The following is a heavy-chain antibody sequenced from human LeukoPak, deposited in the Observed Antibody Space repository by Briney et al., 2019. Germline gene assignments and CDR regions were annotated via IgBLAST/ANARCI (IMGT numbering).Heavy chain of an antibody. CDR2: IYYGGST. J-gene: IGHJ3*02. D-gene: IGHD5-12*01. CDR1: GGSISSGGYY. Sequence: PSETLSLTCTVSGGSISSGGYYWSWIRQHPGKGLEWIGYIYYGGSTYYNPSLKSRVTISVDTSKNQFSLKLSSVTAADTAVYYCARGDGVAAFDIWGQGTMVTVSS. V-gene: IGHV4-31*03. CDR3: ARGDGVAAFDI.